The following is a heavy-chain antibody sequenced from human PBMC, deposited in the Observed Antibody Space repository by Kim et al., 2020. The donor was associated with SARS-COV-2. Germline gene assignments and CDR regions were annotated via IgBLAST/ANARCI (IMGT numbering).Heavy chain of an antibody. CDR1: GFTFSSYA. V-gene: IGHV3-23*01. D-gene: IGHD5-12*01. CDR3: AKRDGGYSNYYYGMDV. Sequence: GGSLRLSCAASGFTFSSYAMSWVRQAPGKGLEWVSAISGSGGSTYYADSVKGRFTISRDNSKNTLYLQMNSLRAEDTAVYYCAKRDGGYSNYYYGMDVWGQGTTVTVSS. CDR2: ISGSGGST. J-gene: IGHJ6*02.